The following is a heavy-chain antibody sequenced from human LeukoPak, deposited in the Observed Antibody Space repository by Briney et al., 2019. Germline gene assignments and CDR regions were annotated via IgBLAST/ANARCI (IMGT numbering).Heavy chain of an antibody. V-gene: IGHV3-48*01. CDR2: ISSSSSTI. J-gene: IGHJ4*02. D-gene: IGHD1-26*01. CDR1: GFTFSSYS. Sequence: GGSLRLSCAASGFTFSSYSMNWVRQAPGKGLEWVSYISSSSSTIYYADSVKGRFTISRDNSKNTLYLQMNSLRAEDTAVYYCAKDPGSYMGGGFDYWGQGTLVTVSS. CDR3: AKDPGSYMGGGFDY.